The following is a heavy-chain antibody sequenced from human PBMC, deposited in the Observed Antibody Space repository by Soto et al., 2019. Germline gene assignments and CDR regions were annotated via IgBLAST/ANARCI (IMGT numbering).Heavy chain of an antibody. CDR3: ARKGIVVVTGPKIGWFDP. CDR2: INHSGSI. Sequence: SETLSLTCAVYGGSFSGYSWNWIRQPPGKGLEWIGEINHSGSINYNPSLKSRVIISVDTSKNHFSLHLSSVTAADTAVYYCARKGIVVVTGPKIGWFDPWGQGTLVTVSS. J-gene: IGHJ5*02. V-gene: IGHV4-34*01. D-gene: IGHD2-21*02. CDR1: GGSFSGYS.